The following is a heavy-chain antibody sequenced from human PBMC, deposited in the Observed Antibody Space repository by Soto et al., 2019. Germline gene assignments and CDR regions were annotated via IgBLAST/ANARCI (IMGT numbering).Heavy chain of an antibody. CDR1: GFTFSSYA. CDR2: ISYDGTNK. V-gene: IGHV3-30*14. J-gene: IGHJ4*02. Sequence: GGSLRLSCAASGFTFSSYAVHWVRQAPGKGLEWVAVISYDGTNKYYADSVKGRFTISRDNSNNTLYLQMNSLRAEDTAVYYCARTSSEVRGIDYWGQGTLVTVSS. D-gene: IGHD3-10*01. CDR3: ARTSSEVRGIDY.